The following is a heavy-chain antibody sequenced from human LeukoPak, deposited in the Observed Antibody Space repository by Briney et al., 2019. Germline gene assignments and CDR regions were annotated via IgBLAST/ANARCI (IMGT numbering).Heavy chain of an antibody. CDR3: ARSSDCSSTSCPPNV. J-gene: IGHJ6*04. CDR2: IIPIFGTA. CDR1: GGTFSSYA. V-gene: IGHV1-69*05. Sequence: SVKVSCKASGGTFSSYAISWVRQAPGQGLQLLVGIIPIFGTANYAQKFQGRVTITTDESTSTAYMELSSLRSEDTAVYYCARSSDCSSTSCPPNVWGKGTTVTVSS. D-gene: IGHD2-2*01.